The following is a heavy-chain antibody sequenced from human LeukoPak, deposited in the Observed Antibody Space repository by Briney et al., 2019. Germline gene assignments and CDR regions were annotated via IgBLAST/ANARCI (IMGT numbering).Heavy chain of an antibody. CDR1: GYTFTVYY. CDR3: AGEDNSSGYRPFDI. D-gene: IGHD3-22*01. Sequence: GASVNVSFTASGYTFTVYYIHWVRQAPGQGLEWMGRINPNNGGTNYAQKFQGRVTMTRDMSMSTAYMELSRLRSVDTAVYYCAGEDNSSGYRPFDIWGQGTMVTVPS. V-gene: IGHV1-2*06. CDR2: INPNNGGT. J-gene: IGHJ3*02.